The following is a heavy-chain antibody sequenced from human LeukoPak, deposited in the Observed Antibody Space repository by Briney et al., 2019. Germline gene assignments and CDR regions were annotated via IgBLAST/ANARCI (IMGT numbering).Heavy chain of an antibody. D-gene: IGHD3-22*01. Sequence: SETLSLTCTVSGGSIRSYYWSWLRQPPGKGLEWIGFMYYSGITDYNPSLKSRVTISVDTSKNQFSLKLTSVTAADTAVYYCARPRALSYYDSSGNLYYFEYWGQGTLVTVSS. CDR1: GGSIRSYY. CDR3: ARPRALSYYDSSGNLYYFEY. V-gene: IGHV4-59*01. CDR2: MYYSGIT. J-gene: IGHJ4*02.